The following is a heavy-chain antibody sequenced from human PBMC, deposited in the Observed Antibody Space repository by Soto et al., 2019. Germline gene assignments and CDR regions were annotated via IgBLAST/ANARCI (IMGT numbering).Heavy chain of an antibody. CDR1: GFTFSNAW. CDR2: IKSKTDGGTT. CDR3: TTDAGGYYGSGSYYYYYYGMDV. Sequence: GGSLRLSCAASGFTFSNAWMSWVRQAPGKGLEWVGRIKSKTDGGTTDYAAPVKGRFTISRDDSKTTLYLQLNSLKTEDTAVYYCTTDAGGYYGSGSYYYYYYGMDVWGQGTTVTVSS. J-gene: IGHJ6*02. V-gene: IGHV3-15*01. D-gene: IGHD3-10*01.